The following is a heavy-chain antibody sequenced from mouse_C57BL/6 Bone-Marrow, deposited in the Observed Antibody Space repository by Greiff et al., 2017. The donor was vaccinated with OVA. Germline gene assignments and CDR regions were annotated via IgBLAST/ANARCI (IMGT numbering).Heavy chain of an antibody. Sequence: QVQLQQPGAELVKPGASVKVSCKASGYTFTSYWMHWVKQRPGQGLEWIGRIHPSDSDTNYNQKFKGKATLTVDKPSSTAYMQLSSLTSEDSAVYYCAMDYGSSSWFAYWGQGTLVTVSA. CDR2: IHPSDSDT. J-gene: IGHJ3*01. D-gene: IGHD1-1*01. V-gene: IGHV1-74*01. CDR3: AMDYGSSSWFAY. CDR1: GYTFTSYW.